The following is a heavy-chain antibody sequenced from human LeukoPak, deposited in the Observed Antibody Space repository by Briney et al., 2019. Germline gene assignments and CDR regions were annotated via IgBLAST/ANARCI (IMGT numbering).Heavy chain of an antibody. D-gene: IGHD3-10*01. CDR2: MNPNSGNT. CDR3: ARGLGGIYYYYYMDV. Sequence: ASVKVSCKASGYTFTGYYIHWVRQAPGQGLEWMGWMNPNSGNTGYAQKFQGRVTITRNTSISTAYMELSSLRSEDTAVYYCARGLGGIYYYYYMDVWGKGTTVTVSS. V-gene: IGHV1-8*03. J-gene: IGHJ6*03. CDR1: GYTFTGYY.